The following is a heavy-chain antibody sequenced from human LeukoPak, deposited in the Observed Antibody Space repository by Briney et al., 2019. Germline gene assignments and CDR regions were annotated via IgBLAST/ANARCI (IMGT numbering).Heavy chain of an antibody. Sequence: ASVKVSCKASGYTFISYGISWVRQAPGQGLEWMGWISVYNGNTNYAQKFQDRVSMTTDTSTSTAYMEVRSLRSDDTAVYFCARRVTMVTEGAFDIWGQGTMVTVSS. V-gene: IGHV1-18*01. CDR2: ISVYNGNT. CDR3: ARRVTMVTEGAFDI. CDR1: GYTFISYG. J-gene: IGHJ3*02. D-gene: IGHD4-17*01.